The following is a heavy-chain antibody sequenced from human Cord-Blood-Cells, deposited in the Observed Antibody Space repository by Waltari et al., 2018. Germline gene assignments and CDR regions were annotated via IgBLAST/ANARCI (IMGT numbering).Heavy chain of an antibody. CDR1: YD. V-gene: IGHV1-8*01. CDR3: ARTDADITSDY. J-gene: IGHJ4*02. Sequence: YDINWVRQATGQGLEWMGWMNPNSGNTGYAQKFQGRVTMTRNTSISTAYMELSSLRSEDTAVYYCARTDADITSDYWGQGTLVTVSS. CDR2: MNPNSGNT. D-gene: IGHD2-15*01.